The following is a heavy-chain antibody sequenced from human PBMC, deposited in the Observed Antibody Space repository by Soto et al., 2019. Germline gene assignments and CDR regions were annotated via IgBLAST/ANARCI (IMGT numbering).Heavy chain of an antibody. D-gene: IGHD6-19*01. V-gene: IGHV3-23*01. Sequence: GGSLRLSCAASGLTFSSYAMSWLRQAPGKGLDWVSAISGSGVSTYYADSVKGRFTISRDNSKNTLYLQMNSLRAEDTAVYYCAKGAYSSGRQFDYWGQGTLVTVSS. CDR1: GLTFSSYA. CDR2: ISGSGVST. CDR3: AKGAYSSGRQFDY. J-gene: IGHJ4*02.